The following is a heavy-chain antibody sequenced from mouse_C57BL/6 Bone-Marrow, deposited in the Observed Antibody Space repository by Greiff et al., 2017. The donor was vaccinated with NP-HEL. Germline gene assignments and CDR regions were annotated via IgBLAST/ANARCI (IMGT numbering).Heavy chain of an antibody. CDR3: ARDPGFAY. Sequence: VQLQQSGAELVKPGASVKLSCKASGYTFTSYWMQWVKQRPGQGLEWIGEIDPSDSYTNYNQKFKGKATLTVDTSSSTAYMQLSSLTSEDSAVYYCARDPGFAYWGQGTLVTVSA. CDR2: IDPSDSYT. CDR1: GYTFTSYW. V-gene: IGHV1-50*01. J-gene: IGHJ3*01.